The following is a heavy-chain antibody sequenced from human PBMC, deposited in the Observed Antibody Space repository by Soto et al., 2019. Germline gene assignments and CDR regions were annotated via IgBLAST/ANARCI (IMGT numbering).Heavy chain of an antibody. CDR1: GVTFSSYA. J-gene: IGHJ4*02. CDR3: AKDYRSGWSDFHY. V-gene: IGHV3-23*01. CDR2: ISGSGGTT. Sequence: QPGGSLRLSCAASGVTFSSYAMSWFRQAPGKGLEWVSDISGSGGTTHYADSVKGRFTISRDNSENTLYLQMNSLRAEDTAVYYCAKDYRSGWSDFHYRGQGTLVTVSS. D-gene: IGHD6-19*01.